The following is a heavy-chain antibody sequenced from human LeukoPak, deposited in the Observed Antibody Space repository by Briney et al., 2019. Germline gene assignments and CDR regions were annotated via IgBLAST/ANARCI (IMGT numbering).Heavy chain of an antibody. CDR2: IYYSGST. D-gene: IGHD1-26*01. Sequence: SETLSLTCTVSGGPISSYYWSWIRQPPGKGLEWIGYIYYSGSTNYNPSLKSRVTISVDTSKNQFSLKLSSVTAADTAVYYCATDSGSDYFDYWGQGTLVTVYS. CDR3: ATDSGSDYFDY. CDR1: GGPISSYY. V-gene: IGHV4-59*08. J-gene: IGHJ4*02.